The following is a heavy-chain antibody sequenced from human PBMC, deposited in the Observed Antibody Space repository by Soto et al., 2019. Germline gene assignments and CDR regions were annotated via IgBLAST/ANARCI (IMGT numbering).Heavy chain of an antibody. V-gene: IGHV1-69*01. CDR1: GGTFSSYA. CDR3: ARDRIAGSKYYHGMDV. D-gene: IGHD6-13*01. J-gene: IGHJ6*02. CDR2: IIPIFGTE. Sequence: QVQLVQSGAEVKKPGSSVRVSCKASGGTFSSYAISWVRQAPGQGLEWMGGIIPIFGTENYAQTFQGRVTITADESTSTVDMELSSLRSEDTAVYYCARDRIAGSKYYHGMDVWGQGTTVTVSS.